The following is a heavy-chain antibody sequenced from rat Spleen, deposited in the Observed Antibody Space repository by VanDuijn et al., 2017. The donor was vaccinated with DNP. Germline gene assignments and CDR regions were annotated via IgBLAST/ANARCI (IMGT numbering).Heavy chain of an antibody. V-gene: IGHV2-30*01. CDR1: GFSLTNYH. J-gene: IGHJ2*01. D-gene: IGHD2-6*01. Sequence: QVQLKESGPGLVQPSQTLSLTCTVSGFSLTNYHVYWVRQSPGKGLEWMGIIWTGGSTDYNSALKSRLSISRDTSKSQVFLKMNSLQTEDIAIYYCAREDTYGAAGYFDYWGQGVVVTVSS. CDR2: IWTGGST. CDR3: AREDTYGAAGYFDY.